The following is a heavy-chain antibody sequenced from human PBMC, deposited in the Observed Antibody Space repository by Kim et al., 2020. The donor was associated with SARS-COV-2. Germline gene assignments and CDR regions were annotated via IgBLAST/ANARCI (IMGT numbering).Heavy chain of an antibody. Sequence: SNSPSFQGQVTISADKSISTAYLQWSSLKASDTAMYYCARWIDGGYMDVWGKGTTVTVSS. D-gene: IGHD2-2*03. J-gene: IGHJ6*03. V-gene: IGHV5-51*01. CDR3: ARWIDGGYMDV.